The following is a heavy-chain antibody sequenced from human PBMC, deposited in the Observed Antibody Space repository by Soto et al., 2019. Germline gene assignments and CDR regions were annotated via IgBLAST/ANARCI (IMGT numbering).Heavy chain of an antibody. V-gene: IGHV4-39*01. J-gene: IGHJ5*02. Sequence: PSETLSLTCTVSGDSLISSYFYWGWVRQPAGKGLEWIGSIFYLGSSYYNPSLKSRVTMSVDTSKNQFYLRLRSVTAADTALYFCARHSLALRKNNWSDPWGQGIMVNVSS. CDR2: IFYLGSS. CDR1: GDSLISSYFY. CDR3: ARHSLALRKNNWSDP. D-gene: IGHD3-3*02.